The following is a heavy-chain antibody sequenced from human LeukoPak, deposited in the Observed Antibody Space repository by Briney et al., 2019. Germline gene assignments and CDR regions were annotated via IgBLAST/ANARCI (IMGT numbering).Heavy chain of an antibody. J-gene: IGHJ4*02. D-gene: IGHD1-26*01. CDR3: ARAGSGSYYFDY. V-gene: IGHV3-23*01. Sequence: GGSLRLSCAASGFTFTSYSMYWVRQAPGKGLEWVSTISGGGGSTYYADSVKGRFTISRDNSKNTLYLQVNSLRAEDTAVYYCARAGSGSYYFDYWGQGTLVTVSS. CDR1: GFTFTSYS. CDR2: ISGGGGST.